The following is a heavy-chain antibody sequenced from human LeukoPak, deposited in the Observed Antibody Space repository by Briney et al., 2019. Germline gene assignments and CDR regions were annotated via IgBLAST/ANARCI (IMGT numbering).Heavy chain of an antibody. J-gene: IGHJ4*02. Sequence: SETLSLTCTVSGGSISSSSFYWGWIRQPPGKGLEWIGTIYYRGSTYYNPSLKSRVTISVDTSKNQFSLKLSSVTAADTAVYYCARVLSGSGSLYYFDYWGQGTLVTVSS. V-gene: IGHV4-39*01. CDR2: IYYRGST. CDR1: GGSISSSSFY. D-gene: IGHD3-10*01. CDR3: ARVLSGSGSLYYFDY.